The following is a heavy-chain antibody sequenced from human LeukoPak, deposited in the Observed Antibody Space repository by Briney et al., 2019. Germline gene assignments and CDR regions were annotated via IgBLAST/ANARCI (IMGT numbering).Heavy chain of an antibody. D-gene: IGHD4-11*01. Sequence: PSETLSLTCTVSGGSISSYYWSWIRQPPGKGLEWIGYIYYSGSTNYNPSLKSRVTISVDTSENQFSLKLSSVTAADTAVYYCARDSNYREGYYGMDVWGQGTTVTVSS. J-gene: IGHJ6*02. V-gene: IGHV4-59*01. CDR1: GGSISSYY. CDR2: IYYSGST. CDR3: ARDSNYREGYYGMDV.